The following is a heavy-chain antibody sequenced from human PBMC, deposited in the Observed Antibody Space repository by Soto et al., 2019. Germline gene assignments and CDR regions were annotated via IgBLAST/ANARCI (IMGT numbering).Heavy chain of an antibody. CDR1: GFSLSNARMG. Sequence: SGPTLVYPTETLTLTCTVSGFSLSNARMGVSWILQPPGKALEWLAHIFSNDEKSYSTSLKSRLTISKDNSKSKVVLTMTNMDPLDTATYYCARTHYYGSGSTRDYWGQGTLVTVSS. D-gene: IGHD3-10*01. J-gene: IGHJ4*02. CDR2: IFSNDEK. CDR3: ARTHYYGSGSTRDY. V-gene: IGHV2-26*01.